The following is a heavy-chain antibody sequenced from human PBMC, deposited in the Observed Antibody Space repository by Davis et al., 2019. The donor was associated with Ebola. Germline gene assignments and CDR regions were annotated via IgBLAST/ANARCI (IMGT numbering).Heavy chain of an antibody. CDR1: GFTFSSYA. V-gene: IGHV3-30*04. J-gene: IGHJ5*02. CDR3: ARGVYGPFDP. D-gene: IGHD2-8*01. CDR2: ISHDANNK. Sequence: GESLKISCAASGFTFSSYAMNWVRQAPGKGLEWVAVISHDANNKDYADSVKGRFTISRDNSKNVLFLEMNSLRPEDTAVYYCARGVYGPFDPWGQGTLVTVSS.